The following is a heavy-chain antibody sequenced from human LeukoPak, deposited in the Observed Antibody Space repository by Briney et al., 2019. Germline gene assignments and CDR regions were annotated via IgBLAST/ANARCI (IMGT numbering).Heavy chain of an antibody. J-gene: IGHJ2*01. CDR3: ALHRGYHNGDVVGYFDL. V-gene: IGHV3-23*01. Sequence: GGSLRLSCEVSGIGFSSYAMSWVRQAPGKGPEWVSVIRESGGSTAYADSVTGRFTISRDNSKKTLYLQTNSLRAEDTAVYYCALHRGYHNGDVVGYFDLWGRGSLVIVSS. CDR1: GIGFSSYA. D-gene: IGHD6-13*01. CDR2: IRESGGST.